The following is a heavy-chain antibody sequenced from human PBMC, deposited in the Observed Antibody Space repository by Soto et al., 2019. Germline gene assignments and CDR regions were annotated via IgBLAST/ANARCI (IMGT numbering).Heavy chain of an antibody. D-gene: IGHD2-2*03. CDR2: INHSGIT. J-gene: IGHJ6*02. CDR1: GGSFSGYY. CDR3: SRARSSVSSRRGIGYYGMDV. V-gene: IGHV4-34*01. Sequence: QVQLQQWGAGLLKPSETLSLTCVVNGGSFSGYYWSWVRLPPGKGLEWIGEINHSGITDSNPSLKSRVTRSVDGSSNQFSLNLASVTAADTALYYCSRARSSVSSRRGIGYYGMDVWAHGTTVTVS.